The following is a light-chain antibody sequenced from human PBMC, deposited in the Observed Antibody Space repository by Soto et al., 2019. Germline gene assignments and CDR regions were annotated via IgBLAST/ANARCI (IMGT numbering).Light chain of an antibody. CDR2: KAS. CDR3: QYYNRYSEA. Sequence: DIQMTHSPSTLSGSVGDRVTITCRASQTISSWLAWYQQKPGEAPKLLIYKASTLKSGVPSRVSGSGSGTEFTLTISSLQPDDFATYYCQYYNRYSEAFGQGTKVDIK. V-gene: IGKV1-5*03. J-gene: IGKJ1*01. CDR1: QTISSW.